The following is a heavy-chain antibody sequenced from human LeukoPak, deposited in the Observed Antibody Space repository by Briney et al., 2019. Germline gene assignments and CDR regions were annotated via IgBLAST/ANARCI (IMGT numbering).Heavy chain of an antibody. J-gene: IGHJ6*02. CDR2: ISYDGTNK. CDR3: ARGHGGIMDV. Sequence: GGSLRLSCAASGFTFTNYALHWVRQAPGKGLEWVAVISYDGTNKYYAGSVKGRFTISRDNSKNTLSLQMNSLRAEDTAVYYCARGHGGIMDVWGQGTTVTVSS. V-gene: IGHV3-30-3*01. D-gene: IGHD3-16*01. CDR1: GFTFTNYA.